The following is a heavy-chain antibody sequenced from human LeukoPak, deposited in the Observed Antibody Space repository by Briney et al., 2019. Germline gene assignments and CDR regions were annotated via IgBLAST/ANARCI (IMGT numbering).Heavy chain of an antibody. V-gene: IGHV4-34*01. Sequence: SETLPLTCAVYGGSFSGYYWSWIRQPPGKGLEWIGEINHSGSTNYNPSLKSRVTISVDTSKNQFSLKLSSVTAADTAVYYCAGSGSYYSQYYFDYWGQGTLVTVSS. D-gene: IGHD3-10*01. CDR3: AGSGSYYSQYYFDY. CDR1: GGSFSGYY. CDR2: INHSGST. J-gene: IGHJ4*02.